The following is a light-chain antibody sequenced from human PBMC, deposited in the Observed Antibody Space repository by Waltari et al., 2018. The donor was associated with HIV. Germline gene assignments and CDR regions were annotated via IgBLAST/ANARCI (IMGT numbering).Light chain of an antibody. J-gene: IGKJ4*01. CDR2: DAS. CDR1: QSFSNTY. V-gene: IGKV3-11*01. Sequence: EIVLTQSPGTLSLSPGERATLSCRASQSFSNTYLAWYQQKPGQAPRLLIYDASNRATGIPARFIGSGSGTDFTLTISSLEPEDFAVYSCQQHSSWPLTFGGGTKVEIK. CDR3: QQHSSWPLT.